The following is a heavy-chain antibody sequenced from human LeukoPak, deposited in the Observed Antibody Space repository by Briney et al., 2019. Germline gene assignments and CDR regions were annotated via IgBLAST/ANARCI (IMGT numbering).Heavy chain of an antibody. CDR1: GGTFSSYA. Sequence: SVKVSCKASGGTFSSYAISWVRQAPGQGLEWMGGIIPIFGTANYAQKFQGKVTITADKSTSTAYMELSSLRSEDTAVCYCARGGGYSYGYDYWGQGTLVTVSS. J-gene: IGHJ4*02. V-gene: IGHV1-69*06. D-gene: IGHD5-18*01. CDR2: IIPIFGTA. CDR3: ARGGGYSYGYDY.